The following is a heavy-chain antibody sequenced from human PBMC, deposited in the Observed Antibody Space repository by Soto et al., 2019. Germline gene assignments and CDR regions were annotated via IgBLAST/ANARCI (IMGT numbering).Heavy chain of an antibody. V-gene: IGHV4-30-4*01. Sequence: SETLSLTCTVSGGSMSSGDYYWSWIRQPPGKGLEWIGYIYYSGSTYYNPSLKSRVTISVDTSKNQFSLKLSSVTAADTAVYYCARAHYSYRLIYYYYYGMDVWGQGKTVTVS. CDR3: ARAHYSYRLIYYYYYGMDV. CDR1: GGSMSSGDYY. J-gene: IGHJ6*02. CDR2: IYYSGST. D-gene: IGHD1-26*01.